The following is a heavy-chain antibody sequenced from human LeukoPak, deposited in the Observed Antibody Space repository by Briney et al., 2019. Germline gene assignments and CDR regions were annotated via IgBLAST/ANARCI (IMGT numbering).Heavy chain of an antibody. J-gene: IGHJ5*02. Sequence: SQTLSLTCAISGDSVSSNSVTWNWIRQSPSRGLEWLGRTYYRSTWYNDYAVTVRGRITVNPDTSKNQFSLHLNSVTPEDTAVYYCARRLTQYDCFDPWGQGILVTVSS. CDR1: GDSVSSNSVT. CDR2: TYYRSTWYN. V-gene: IGHV6-1*01. CDR3: ARRLTQYDCFDP. D-gene: IGHD2-2*01.